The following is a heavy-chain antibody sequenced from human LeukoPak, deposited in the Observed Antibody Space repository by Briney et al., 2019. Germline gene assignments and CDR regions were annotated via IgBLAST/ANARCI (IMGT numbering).Heavy chain of an antibody. D-gene: IGHD6-6*01. CDR2: IYSGGST. CDR1: GFTFRSYC. V-gene: IGHV3-66*02. J-gene: IGHJ4*02. Sequence: GGSLRLSCAASGFTFRSYCMTWVRQAPGKGLEWVSVIYSGGSTFYADSVKGRFTISRDNSKNTLYLQMNSLRAEDTAVYYCARASIAASGYYFDYWGQGTLVTVSS. CDR3: ARASIAASGYYFDY.